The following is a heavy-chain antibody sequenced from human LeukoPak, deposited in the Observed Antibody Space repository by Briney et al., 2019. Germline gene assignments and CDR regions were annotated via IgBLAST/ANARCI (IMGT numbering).Heavy chain of an antibody. D-gene: IGHD3-10*01. J-gene: IGHJ6*03. CDR1: GFTFSSYE. CDR2: ISSSGSTI. Sequence: GGSLRLTCAASGFTFSSYEMNWVRQAPGKGLEWVSYISSSGSTIYYADSVKGRFTISRDNSKNTLYLQMNSLKGDDTAVYYCAKDSAFYYIDVWGKGTTVIISS. V-gene: IGHV3-48*03. CDR3: AKDSAFYYIDV.